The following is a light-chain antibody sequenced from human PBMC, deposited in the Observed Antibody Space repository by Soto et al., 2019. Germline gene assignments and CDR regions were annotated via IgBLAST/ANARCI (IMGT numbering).Light chain of an antibody. CDR3: QQYESSPLT. CDR2: RAS. J-gene: IGKJ4*01. Sequence: EIVLTQSPDTLSLSPGERATLSCRASQSVSSSFLAWYHQKHGQAPRLLIDRASSRATGIPDRFTGSGSGTDFTLTISRQEPEDCAVYYCQQYESSPLTFGGGNKVEIK. CDR1: QSVSSSF. V-gene: IGKV3-20*01.